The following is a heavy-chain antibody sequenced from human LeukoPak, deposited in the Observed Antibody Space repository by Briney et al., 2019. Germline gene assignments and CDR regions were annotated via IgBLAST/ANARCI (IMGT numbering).Heavy chain of an antibody. Sequence: PGGSLRPSCAASGFTFSSYSMNWVRQAPGKGLEWVSSISSSSSYIYYADSVKGRFTISRDNAKNSLYLQMNSLRAEDTAVYYCAREHCSSTSCYLDPWGQGTLVTVSS. J-gene: IGHJ5*02. CDR1: GFTFSSYS. V-gene: IGHV3-21*01. CDR2: ISSSSSYI. D-gene: IGHD2-2*01. CDR3: AREHCSSTSCYLDP.